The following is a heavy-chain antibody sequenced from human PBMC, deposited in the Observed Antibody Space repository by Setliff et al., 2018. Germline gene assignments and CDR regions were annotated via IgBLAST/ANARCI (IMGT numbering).Heavy chain of an antibody. D-gene: IGHD3-3*01. CDR1: GYTFTSYY. V-gene: IGHV1-46*01. CDR2: INPSGGST. Sequence: GASVKVSCKASGYTFTSYYMHWVRQAPGQGLEWMGVINPSGGSTTYAQRFQGRVTMTRDTSTSTVYMYLSSPRSEDTAVYYCARESTAKNFWGEYSDYWGQGTLVTVSS. J-gene: IGHJ4*02. CDR3: ARESTAKNFWGEYSDY.